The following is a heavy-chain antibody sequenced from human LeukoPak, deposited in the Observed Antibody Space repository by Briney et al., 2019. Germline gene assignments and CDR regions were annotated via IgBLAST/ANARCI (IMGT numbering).Heavy chain of an antibody. J-gene: IGHJ4*02. Sequence: GGSLRLSCAASGFTFSTNAMSWVRQAPGKGLEWVSLISGSGGSTDYADSVKGRFTISRDNSRNTLYVQKNSLRAEDTAIYYCAKGRDAYYFDYWGQGTLVTVSS. CDR3: AKGRDAYYFDY. D-gene: IGHD2-2*01. V-gene: IGHV3-23*01. CDR1: GFTFSTNA. CDR2: ISGSGGST.